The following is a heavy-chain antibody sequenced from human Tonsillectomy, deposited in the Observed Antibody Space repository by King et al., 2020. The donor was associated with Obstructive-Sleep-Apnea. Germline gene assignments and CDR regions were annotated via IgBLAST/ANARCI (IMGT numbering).Heavy chain of an antibody. CDR3: ARENRRDIVVVRWFDP. J-gene: IGHJ5*02. D-gene: IGHD2-2*01. CDR1: GYTFTSYY. V-gene: IGHV1-46*01. CDR2: INPSGGST. Sequence: QLVQSGAEVKKPGASVKVSCKASGYTFTSYYMHWVRQAPGQGLEWMGIINPSGGSTSYAQKFQGRVTMTRDTSTSTVYMELSSLRSEDTAVYYCARENRRDIVVVRWFDPWGQGTLVTVSS.